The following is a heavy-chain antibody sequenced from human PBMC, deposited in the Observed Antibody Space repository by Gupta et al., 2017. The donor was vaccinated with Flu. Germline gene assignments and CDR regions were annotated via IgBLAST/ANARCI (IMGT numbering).Heavy chain of an antibody. V-gene: IGHV4-59*01. J-gene: IGHJ4*02. CDR3: ARVLYSTSWFEDY. Sequence: QVHLEESGPGLVKPSETLSLTCTVSGGFIASYYWSWIRQPPGRGLEWIGYIYYSGSTNYNPSLKGRVTMSVDTSKNQFSLQLSSVTAADTAVYYCARVLYSTSWFEDYWGQGTLVTVSS. CDR1: GGFIASYY. D-gene: IGHD6-13*01. CDR2: IYYSGST.